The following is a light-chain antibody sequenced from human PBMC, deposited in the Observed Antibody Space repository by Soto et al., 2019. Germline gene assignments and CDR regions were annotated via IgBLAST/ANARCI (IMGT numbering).Light chain of an antibody. J-gene: IGKJ1*01. V-gene: IGKV3-20*01. CDR2: GAS. Sequence: LLTQSPGTLSLSPGERATLSCRSSQSVSSSYLAWYQQKPGQAPRLLIYGASSRATGIPDRFSGSGSGTDFTPTISRLEPEDLAVYYCQQYGSSPTWTFGQGTKVDIK. CDR1: QSVSSSY. CDR3: QQYGSSPTWT.